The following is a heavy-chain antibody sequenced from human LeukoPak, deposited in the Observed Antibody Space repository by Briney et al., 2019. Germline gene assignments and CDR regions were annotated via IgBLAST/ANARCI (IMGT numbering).Heavy chain of an antibody. V-gene: IGHV4-59*08. Sequence: PSEALSLTCTVSGGSISSYYWSWIRQPPGKGLEWIGYIYYSGSTNYNPSLKSRVTISVDTSKNQFSLKLGSVTAAGTAVYYCARQGGGFWYFDLWGRGTLVTVSS. CDR1: GGSISSYY. CDR2: IYYSGST. CDR3: ARQGGGFWYFDL. D-gene: IGHD6-25*01. J-gene: IGHJ2*01.